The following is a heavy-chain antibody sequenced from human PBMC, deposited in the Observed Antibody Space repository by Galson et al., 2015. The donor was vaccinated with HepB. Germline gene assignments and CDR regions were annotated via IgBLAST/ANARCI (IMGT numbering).Heavy chain of an antibody. D-gene: IGHD3-10*01. CDR1: GGSISSSNW. J-gene: IGHJ6*02. CDR2: IYHSGST. Sequence: SETLSLTCAVSGGSISSSNWWSWVRQPPGKGLEWIGEIYHSGSTNYNPSLKSRVTISVDKSKNQFSLKLSSVTAADTAVYYCARVYYYGSGSEVGYYGMDVWGQGTTVTVSS. CDR3: ARVYYYGSGSEVGYYGMDV. V-gene: IGHV4-4*02.